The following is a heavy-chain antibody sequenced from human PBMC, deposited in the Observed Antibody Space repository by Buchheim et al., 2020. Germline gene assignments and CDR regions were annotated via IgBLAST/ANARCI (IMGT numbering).Heavy chain of an antibody. D-gene: IGHD2-15*01. J-gene: IGHJ4*02. Sequence: QVQLVESGGGVVQPGRSLRLSCAVSGFIFSRFGMNWVRQTPGKGLEWVAFISHDGSKKDYADSVKGRFTISGDNAKNSLYLQMNSLRDEDTAVYYCARGDIQGFDYWGQGTL. CDR1: GFIFSRFG. CDR2: ISHDGSKK. CDR3: ARGDIQGFDY. V-gene: IGHV3-33*05.